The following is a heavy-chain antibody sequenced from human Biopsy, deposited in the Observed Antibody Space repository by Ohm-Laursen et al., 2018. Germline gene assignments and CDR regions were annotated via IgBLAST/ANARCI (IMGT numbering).Heavy chain of an antibody. CDR3: ARGRRTSGWPYFAN. V-gene: IGHV4-61*01. J-gene: IGHJ4*02. D-gene: IGHD6-19*01. Sequence: SDTLSLTCTVSGDSVSSGSFYWTWIRQPPGQGLEYIGYIYDRGSTANYNPSLESRVTMSVDMPKNQFSLDLSSVIAADTAVYYCARGRRTSGWPYFANWGQGTLVTVSS. CDR1: GDSVSSGSFY. CDR2: IYDRGSTA.